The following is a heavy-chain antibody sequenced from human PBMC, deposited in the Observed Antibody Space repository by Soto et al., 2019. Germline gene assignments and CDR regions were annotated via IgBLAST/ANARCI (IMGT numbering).Heavy chain of an antibody. D-gene: IGHD6-6*01. V-gene: IGHV3-30-3*01. CDR2: ISYDGSNK. CDR3: ARGPHSSLVDYFDY. Sequence: VQLVESGGGVVQPGRSLRLSCAASGFTFSSYAMHWVRQAPGKGLEWVAVISYDGSNKYYADSVKGRFTISRDNSKNTLYLQMNSLRAEDTAVYYCARGPHSSLVDYFDYWGQGTLVTVSS. J-gene: IGHJ4*02. CDR1: GFTFSSYA.